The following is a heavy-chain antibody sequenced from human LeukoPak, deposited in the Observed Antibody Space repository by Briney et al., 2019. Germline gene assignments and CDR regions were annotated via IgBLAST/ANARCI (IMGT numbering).Heavy chain of an antibody. CDR3: ARGWEPRGQKSCFDY. D-gene: IGHD1-26*01. V-gene: IGHV4-4*07. J-gene: IGHJ4*02. CDR2: MYVSGDF. Sequence: SETLSLTCTVSGVFIGIYYWTWVRQSAGKGLEWLGRMYVSGDFNYNPFRKSRVTMSVDTSKNQFSLNLKSVTAADTAVYYCARGWEPRGQKSCFDYWGRGTLVTVSS. CDR1: GVFIGIYY.